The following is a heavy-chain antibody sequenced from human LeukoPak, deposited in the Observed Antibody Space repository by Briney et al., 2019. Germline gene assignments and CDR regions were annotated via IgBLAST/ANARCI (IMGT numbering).Heavy chain of an antibody. Sequence: PGGSLRLSCAPSGFTFSRHCIHWVRQAPGKGLEWVAIISNDGSRKYYGHSVEGRFTISRDNSKNTLYLQMDSLRAEDTAVYYCARDRAWNYFDYWGQGTLVTVSS. CDR3: ARDRAWNYFDY. J-gene: IGHJ4*02. CDR2: ISNDGSRK. CDR1: GFTFSRHC. V-gene: IGHV3-30*03. D-gene: IGHD3-3*01.